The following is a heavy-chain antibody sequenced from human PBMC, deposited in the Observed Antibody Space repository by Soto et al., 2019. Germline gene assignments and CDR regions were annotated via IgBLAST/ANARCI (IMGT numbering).Heavy chain of an antibody. J-gene: IGHJ5*02. Sequence: SETLSLTCAVSGGSISSGGYSWSWIRQPPGKGLEWIGYIYHSGSTYYNPSLKSRVTISVDRSKNQFSLKLSSVTAADTAVYYCARALYGSGSYWAWFWFDPWGQGTLVTVSS. CDR3: ARALYGSGSYWAWFWFDP. CDR1: GGSISSGGYS. V-gene: IGHV4-30-2*01. D-gene: IGHD3-10*01. CDR2: IYHSGST.